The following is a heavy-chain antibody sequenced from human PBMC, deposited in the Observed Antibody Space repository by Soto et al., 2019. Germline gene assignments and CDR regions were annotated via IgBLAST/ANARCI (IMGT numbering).Heavy chain of an antibody. Sequence: SVKVSCKASGGTFSSYAISWVRQAPGQGLEWMGGIIPIFGTANYAQKFQGRVTITADESTSTAYMELSSLRSEDTAVYYCARGRSSTSWAFRHYYYYYGMDVWGQGTTVTVSS. CDR2: IIPIFGTA. J-gene: IGHJ6*02. CDR1: GGTFSSYA. D-gene: IGHD2-2*01. V-gene: IGHV1-69*13. CDR3: ARGRSSTSWAFRHYYYYYGMDV.